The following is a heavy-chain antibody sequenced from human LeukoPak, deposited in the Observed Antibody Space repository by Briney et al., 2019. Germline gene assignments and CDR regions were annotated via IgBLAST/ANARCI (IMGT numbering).Heavy chain of an antibody. Sequence: ASVKVSCKASGYTFTGYYIHWVRQAPGQGLEGMGWINPNSGATSFAQKFQGRVTMTRDTSISSAYMEVSGLRSDDTAVYYCARDTYGSGNYHPFDYWGQGTLVTVSS. V-gene: IGHV1-2*02. D-gene: IGHD3-10*01. J-gene: IGHJ4*02. CDR3: ARDTYGSGNYHPFDY. CDR1: GYTFTGYY. CDR2: INPNSGAT.